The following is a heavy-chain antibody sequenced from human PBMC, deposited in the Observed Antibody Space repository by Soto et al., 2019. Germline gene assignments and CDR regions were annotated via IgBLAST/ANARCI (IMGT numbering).Heavy chain of an antibody. CDR2: ISGSGGST. CDR3: EKDPGLFGVSSGDFDD. J-gene: IGHJ4*02. D-gene: IGHD3-10*02. V-gene: IGHV3-23*01. Sequence: GPLSPPCAALGFSFSTHAMTWVGQAPGRGLELVSSISGSGGSTYYADSVKGTFTIARYNTKNPLYLQMKSPEAEDTALYYCEKDPGLFGVSSGDFDDWGQGTLVTVSS. CDR1: GFSFSTHA.